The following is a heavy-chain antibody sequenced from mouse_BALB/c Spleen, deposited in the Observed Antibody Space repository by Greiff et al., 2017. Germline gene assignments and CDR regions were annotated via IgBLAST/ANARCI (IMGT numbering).Heavy chain of an antibody. V-gene: IGHV5-6*01. CDR2: ISSGGSYT. CDR1: GFTFSSYG. Sequence: EVKLMESGGDLVKPGGSLKLSCAASGFTFSSYGMSWVRQTPDKRLEWVATISSGGSYTYYPDSVKGRFTISRDNAKNTLYLQMSSLKSEDTAMYYCARLYYDSSLIYWYFDVWGAGTTVTVSS. J-gene: IGHJ1*01. D-gene: IGHD1-1*01. CDR3: ARLYYDSSLIYWYFDV.